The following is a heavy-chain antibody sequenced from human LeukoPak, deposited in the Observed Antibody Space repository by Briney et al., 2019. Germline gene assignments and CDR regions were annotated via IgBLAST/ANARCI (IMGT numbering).Heavy chain of an antibody. CDR3: ARDPYSGSYGPYYYYYMDV. CDR2: ITSSSSYI. V-gene: IGHV3-21*06. D-gene: IGHD1-26*01. J-gene: IGHJ6*03. CDR1: GFTFSNN. Sequence: GGSLRLSCAASGFTFSNNMNWVRQAPGKGPEWVSSITSSSSYIYYADSVKGRFTISRDNAKNSLYLQMDSLRVEDTAVYYCARDPYSGSYGPYYYYYMDVWGEGTTVTVSS.